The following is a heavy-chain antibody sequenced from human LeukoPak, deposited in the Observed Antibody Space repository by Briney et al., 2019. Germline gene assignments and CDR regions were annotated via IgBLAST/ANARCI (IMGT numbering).Heavy chain of an antibody. Sequence: SVKVSCKASGGTFSSYAISWVRQAPGQGLEWMGGIIPIFGTANYVQKFQGRVTITTDESTSTAYMELSSLRSEDTAVYYCASGKYCSSTSCYFYYDSSGHAYWGQGTLVTVSS. J-gene: IGHJ4*02. D-gene: IGHD2-2*01. CDR2: IIPIFGTA. CDR1: GGTFSSYA. V-gene: IGHV1-69*05. CDR3: ASGKYCSSTSCYFYYDSSGHAY.